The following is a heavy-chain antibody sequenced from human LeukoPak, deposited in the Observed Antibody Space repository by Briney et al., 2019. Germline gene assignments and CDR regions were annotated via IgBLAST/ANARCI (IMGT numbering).Heavy chain of an antibody. Sequence: SETLSLTCAVYGGSFSGYYWSWIRQPPGKGLEWIGEINYSGSTNYNPSLKSRVTISVDTSKNQFSLKLSSVTAADTAVYYCASVPRGGKSTRDYWGQGTLVTVSS. CDR3: ASVPRGGKSTRDY. CDR2: INYSGST. CDR1: GGSFSGYY. J-gene: IGHJ4*02. V-gene: IGHV4-34*01. D-gene: IGHD4-23*01.